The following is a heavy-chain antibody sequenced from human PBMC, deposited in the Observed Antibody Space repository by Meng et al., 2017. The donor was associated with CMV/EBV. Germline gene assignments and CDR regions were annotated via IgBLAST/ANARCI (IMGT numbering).Heavy chain of an antibody. J-gene: IGHJ4*02. CDR1: GGSISSYY. V-gene: IGHV4-59*01. CDR2: IYYSGST. D-gene: IGHD6-6*01. CDR3: ARDGGIAARYYFDY. Sequence: SETLSLTCTVSGGSISSYYWSWIRQPPGKGLEWIGYIYYSGSTNYNPSLKSRVTILVDTSKNQFSLKLSSVTAADTAVYYCARDGGIAARYYFDYWGQGTLVTVSS.